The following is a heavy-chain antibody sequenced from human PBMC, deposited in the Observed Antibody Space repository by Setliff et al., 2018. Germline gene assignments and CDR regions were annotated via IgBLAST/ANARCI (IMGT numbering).Heavy chain of an antibody. CDR1: GYTFTNYG. V-gene: IGHV1-18*01. D-gene: IGHD3-22*01. J-gene: IGHJ4*02. Sequence: GASVKVSCKTSGYTFTNYGITWVRQAPGQGLEWMGWINNYNTNTTYSQKFLDRVTMTTDTSATTAYMELKNLRSDDTAVYYCARINFYVSSGYYYAPDFWGQGTLVTVSS. CDR3: ARINFYVSSGYYYAPDF. CDR2: INNYNTNT.